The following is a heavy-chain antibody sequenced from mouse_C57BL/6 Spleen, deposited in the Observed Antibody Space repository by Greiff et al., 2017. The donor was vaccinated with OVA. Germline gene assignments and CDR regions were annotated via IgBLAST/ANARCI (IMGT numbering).Heavy chain of an antibody. Sequence: QVQLQQPGAELVKPGASVKLSCKASGYTFTSYWMQWVKQRPGQGLEWIGEIDPSDSYTNYNQKFKGKATLTVDTSSSTAYMQLSSLTSEDSAVYYCARRGVVATNFDVWGTGTTVTVSS. J-gene: IGHJ1*03. D-gene: IGHD1-1*01. CDR1: GYTFTSYW. CDR3: ARRGVVATNFDV. V-gene: IGHV1-50*01. CDR2: IDPSDSYT.